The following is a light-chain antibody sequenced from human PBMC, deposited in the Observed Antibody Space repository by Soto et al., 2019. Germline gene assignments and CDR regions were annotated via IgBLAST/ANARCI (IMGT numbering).Light chain of an antibody. CDR2: RNN. V-gene: IGLV1-47*01. Sequence: QSVLTQPTSASGTPGQRVTISCSGSSSNIGRNDVYWYQQLPGTAPKIIIYRNNQRPSGVPDRFSGAKSGTSASLAISGLRSEDEADYYCAAWDDSLVFGGGTKLTVL. CDR3: AAWDDSLV. J-gene: IGLJ3*02. CDR1: SSNIGRND.